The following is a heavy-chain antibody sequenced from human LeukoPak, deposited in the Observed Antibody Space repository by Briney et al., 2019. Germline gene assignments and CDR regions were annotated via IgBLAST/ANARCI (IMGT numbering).Heavy chain of an antibody. V-gene: IGHV3-9*01. J-gene: IGHJ4*02. CDR1: GFTFDDYA. D-gene: IGHD6-13*01. CDR3: AKDIRYSSSWCFDY. CDR2: ISWNSGSI. Sequence: PGGSLRLSCAASGFTFDDYAMYWVRHVPGKGLEWVSRISWNSGSIDYAESVKGRFTISRDNAKNSLYLQMNSLRAEDTALYYCAKDIRYSSSWCFDYWGQGTLVTVSS.